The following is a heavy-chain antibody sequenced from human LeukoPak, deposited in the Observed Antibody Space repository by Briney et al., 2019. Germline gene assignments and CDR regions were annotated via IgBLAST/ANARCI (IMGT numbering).Heavy chain of an antibody. V-gene: IGHV4-39*01. CDR1: GGSIIRTDSY. Sequence: SETLSLTCAVSGGSIIRTDSYWGWIRQSPGKGLDWIGSIYYSGSTHYNPSLKSRLTISVDTSKNEFSLGLRFVTIADTAVYYCARNRSDCSGGSCSFTGFDYWGQGTLVSVSS. D-gene: IGHD2-15*01. CDR3: ARNRSDCSGGSCSFTGFDY. J-gene: IGHJ4*02. CDR2: IYYSGST.